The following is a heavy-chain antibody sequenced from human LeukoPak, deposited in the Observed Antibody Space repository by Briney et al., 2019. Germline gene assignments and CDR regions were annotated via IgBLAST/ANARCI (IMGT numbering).Heavy chain of an antibody. CDR2: IYHSGST. J-gene: IGHJ3*02. CDR3: AREGFDYGGINDAFDI. CDR1: GGSISSGGYY. D-gene: IGHD4-23*01. V-gene: IGHV4-30-2*01. Sequence: TLSLTCTVSGGSISSGGYYWSWIRQPPGKGLEWIGYIYHSGSTYYNPSLKGRVTISVDRSKNQFSLKLSSVTAADTAVYYCAREGFDYGGINDAFDIWGQGTMVTVSS.